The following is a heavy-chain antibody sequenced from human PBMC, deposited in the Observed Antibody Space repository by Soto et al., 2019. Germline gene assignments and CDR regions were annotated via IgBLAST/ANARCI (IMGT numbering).Heavy chain of an antibody. Sequence: GSLRLSCSASGFTFSSYAMHWVRQAPGKGLEYVSAISSNGGSTYYADSVKGRFTISRGNSKNTLYLQMSSLRAEDTAVYYCVVYGSGIIVAFDIWGQGTMVTVSS. V-gene: IGHV3-64D*06. D-gene: IGHD3-10*01. J-gene: IGHJ3*02. CDR2: ISSNGGST. CDR3: VVYGSGIIVAFDI. CDR1: GFTFSSYA.